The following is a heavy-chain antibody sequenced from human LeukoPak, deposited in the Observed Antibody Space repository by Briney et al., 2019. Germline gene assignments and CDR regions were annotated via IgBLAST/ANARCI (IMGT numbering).Heavy chain of an antibody. CDR1: GFAFSSYW. CDR2: IYSGGST. Sequence: GGSLRLSCAASGFAFSSYWMSWVRQAPGKGLEWVSVIYSGGSTYYADSVEGRFTISRDNSKNTLYLQMNSLRAEDTAVYYCARSRDGALGYWGQGTLVTVSS. CDR3: ARSRDGALGY. J-gene: IGHJ4*02. D-gene: IGHD5-24*01. V-gene: IGHV3-53*01.